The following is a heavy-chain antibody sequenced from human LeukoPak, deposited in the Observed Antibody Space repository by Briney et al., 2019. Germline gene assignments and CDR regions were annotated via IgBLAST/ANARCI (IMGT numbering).Heavy chain of an antibody. V-gene: IGHV1-69*04. CDR3: AREPMVRGVNYFDY. Sequence: SVTVSCKASGGTFSSYAISLVRQAPGQGLEWMGRIIPILGIANYAQKFQGRVTITADKSTSTAYMELSSLRSEDTAVYYCAREPMVRGVNYFDYWGQGTLVTVSS. CDR2: IIPILGIA. D-gene: IGHD3-10*01. CDR1: GGTFSSYA. J-gene: IGHJ4*02.